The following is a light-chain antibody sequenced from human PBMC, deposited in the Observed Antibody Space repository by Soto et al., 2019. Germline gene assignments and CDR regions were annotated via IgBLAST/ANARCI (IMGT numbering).Light chain of an antibody. J-gene: IGLJ1*01. CDR1: GSNIGAPYD. CDR3: QSYDSSLSGYV. CDR2: GST. Sequence: QSVLTQPPSLSGAPGQSVTSSCTGSGSNIGAPYDVHWYQHLPGTAPKLLIYGSTNRPSGVPGRFSGSKSGTSASLAITGLQAEDEADYYCQSYDSSLSGYVFGAGTKVTVL. V-gene: IGLV1-40*01.